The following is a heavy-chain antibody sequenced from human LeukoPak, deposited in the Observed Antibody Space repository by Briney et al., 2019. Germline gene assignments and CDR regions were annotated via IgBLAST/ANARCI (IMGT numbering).Heavy chain of an antibody. D-gene: IGHD3-9*01. CDR2: ISYDGSNK. V-gene: IGHV3-30*18. Sequence: GGSLRLSCAASRFTFSSYGMHWVRQAPGKGLERVADISYDGSNKYYADSVKGRFTISRDNSKNTLYLQMNSLRAEDTAVYYCAKPNTYYDILTGYWGSKYYFDYWGQGTLVTVSS. CDR1: RFTFSSYG. J-gene: IGHJ4*02. CDR3: AKPNTYYDILTGYWGSKYYFDY.